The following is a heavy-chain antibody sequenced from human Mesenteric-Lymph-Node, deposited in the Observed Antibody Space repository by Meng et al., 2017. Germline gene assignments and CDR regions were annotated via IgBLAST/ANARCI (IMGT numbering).Heavy chain of an antibody. CDR1: GYTFTSYG. CDR2: ISAYNGNT. J-gene: IGHJ4*02. V-gene: IGHV1-18*01. D-gene: IGHD2-8*02. Sequence: ASVKVSCKASGYTFTSYGISWVRQAPGQGLEWMGWISAYNGNTNYAQKLQGRVTMTTDTSTSTAYMELRSLRSDDTAVYYCARDVLVSTVSGKKFDYWGQGTLVTVSS. CDR3: ARDVLVSTVSGKKFDY.